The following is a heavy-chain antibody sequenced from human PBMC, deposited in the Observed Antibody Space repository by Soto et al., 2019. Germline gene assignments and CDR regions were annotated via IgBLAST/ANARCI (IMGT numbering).Heavy chain of an antibody. CDR1: GFTFSSYG. J-gene: IGHJ2*01. CDR3: AKDGGAYYDSSGYGWYFDL. CDR2: ISYDGSNK. Sequence: QVQLVESGGGVVQPGRSLRLSCAASGFTFSSYGMHWVRQAPGKGLEWVAVISYDGSNKYYADSVKGRFTISRDNSKNXLXXQMNSLRAEDTAVYYCAKDGGAYYDSSGYGWYFDLWGRGTLVTVSS. D-gene: IGHD3-22*01. V-gene: IGHV3-30*18.